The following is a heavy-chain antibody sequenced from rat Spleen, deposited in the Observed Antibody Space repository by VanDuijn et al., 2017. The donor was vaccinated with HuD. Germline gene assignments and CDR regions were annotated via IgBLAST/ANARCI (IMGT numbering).Heavy chain of an antibody. CDR3: ARLGIAAIGNWFGY. CDR1: GFTFRNYA. J-gene: IGHJ3*01. Sequence: EVQLVESGGGLVQPGRSLKLSCAASGFTFRNYAMAWVRQAPTKGLEWVASISYDGTSTHYRDSVKGRFTISRDNAKSTLYLQMDSLRSEDTATYYCARLGIAAIGNWFGYWGQGTLVTVSS. V-gene: IGHV5-29*01. CDR2: ISYDGTST. D-gene: IGHD1-2*01.